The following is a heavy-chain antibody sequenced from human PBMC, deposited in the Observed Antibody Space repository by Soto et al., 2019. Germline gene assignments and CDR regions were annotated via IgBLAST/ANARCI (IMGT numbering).Heavy chain of an antibody. V-gene: IGHV5-10-1*01. D-gene: IGHD3-9*01. CDR1: GYSFTSYW. J-gene: IGHJ6*02. CDR3: ARLFQYCGILTCGGGGMDV. CDR2: IDPSDSYT. Sequence: PGESLKISCKGSGYSFTSYWISWVRQMPGKGLEWMGRIDPSDSYTNYSPSFQGHVTISADKSISTAYLQWSSLKASDTAMYYCARLFQYCGILTCGGGGMDVWGQGTTVTVSS.